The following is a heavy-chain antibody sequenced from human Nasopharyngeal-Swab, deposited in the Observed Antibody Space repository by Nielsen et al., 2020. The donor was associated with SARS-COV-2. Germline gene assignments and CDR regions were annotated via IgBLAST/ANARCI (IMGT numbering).Heavy chain of an antibody. CDR1: GFTFSAFW. CDR3: FIGHYMDS. Sequence: GESLKISCAASGFTFSAFWMSWVRQAPGRGLEWVANIKEDGNEQYHADSVKGRFTISRDNGKNSLFLEMNSLRAEDTAIYYCFIGHYMDSWGKGTAVIVSS. V-gene: IGHV3-7*01. CDR2: IKEDGNEQ. J-gene: IGHJ6*03.